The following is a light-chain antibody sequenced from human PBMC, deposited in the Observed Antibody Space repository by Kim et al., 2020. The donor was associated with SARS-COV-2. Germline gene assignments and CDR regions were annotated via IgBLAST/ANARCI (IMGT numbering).Light chain of an antibody. V-gene: IGKV3-20*01. Sequence: EIVLTQSPGTLSLAPGERVTLSCRASQKISTSYVAWYQQRPGQAPRVLIHGTSSRASGIPDRFSGSGSGTDFTLTISRLEPEDFAVYYCQQYGSSPTFGQGTKVEIK. CDR2: GTS. J-gene: IGKJ1*01. CDR3: QQYGSSPT. CDR1: QKISTSY.